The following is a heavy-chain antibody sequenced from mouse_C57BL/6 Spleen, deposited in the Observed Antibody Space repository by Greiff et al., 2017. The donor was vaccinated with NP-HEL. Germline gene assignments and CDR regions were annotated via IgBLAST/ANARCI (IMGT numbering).Heavy chain of an antibody. CDR3: TTDYKGAY. V-gene: IGHV14-4*01. CDR2: IDPENGDT. D-gene: IGHD2-12*01. Sequence: EVQLQESGAELVRPGDSVKLSCTASGFNIKDDYMHWVKQRPEQGLEWIGWIDPENGDTEYASKFQGQATITADTSSNTAYLQLSSLTSEDTAVYYCTTDYKGAYWGQGTLVTVSA. J-gene: IGHJ3*01. CDR1: GFNIKDDY.